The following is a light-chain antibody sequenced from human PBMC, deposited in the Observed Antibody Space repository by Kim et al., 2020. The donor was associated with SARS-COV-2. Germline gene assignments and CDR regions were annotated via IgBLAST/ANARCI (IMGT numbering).Light chain of an antibody. CDR2: DVY. CDR1: SSDGGGYNS. V-gene: IGLV2-11*01. CDR3: CSYAGIYGV. Sequence: PGQSIIRSCTETSSDGGGYNSVSWYPHHPGKAPKLMVYDVYRRPSGVPDRFVGSKSGNTASLTISGLQAEDEADYYCCSYAGIYGVFGGGTQLTVL. J-gene: IGLJ2*01.